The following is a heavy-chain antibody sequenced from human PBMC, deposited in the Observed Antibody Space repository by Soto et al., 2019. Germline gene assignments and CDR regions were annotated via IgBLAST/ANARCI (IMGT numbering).Heavy chain of an antibody. CDR3: TSCRGYCTGLVAYDI. D-gene: IGHD2-8*02. CDR2: IRTKTYGDAV. J-gene: IGHJ3*02. Sequence: GGSLRLSCTASGFTFANAFMNWVRQAPGKGLEWIGRIRTKTYGDAVDYAAPVKGRFTISRDDSKDTMYLQMNSLKTEDTAVYYCTSCRGYCTGLVAYDIWGQGTMVTVSS. V-gene: IGHV3-15*07. CDR1: GFTFANAF.